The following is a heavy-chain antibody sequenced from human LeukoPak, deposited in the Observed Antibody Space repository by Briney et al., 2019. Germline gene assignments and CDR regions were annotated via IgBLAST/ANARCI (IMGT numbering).Heavy chain of an antibody. Sequence: QPGGSLRLSCAGSGFTFSGYEMNWVRQAPGKGLEWVSYISSSGKTKFYADSVKGRFTISRDNAKNSLYLQMNSLRVEDTAVYYCARGGLTIAEATTSWYLDYWGQGTLVTVSS. J-gene: IGHJ4*02. V-gene: IGHV3-48*03. CDR3: ARGGLTIAEATTSWYLDY. CDR1: GFTFSGYE. D-gene: IGHD1-26*01. CDR2: ISSSGKTK.